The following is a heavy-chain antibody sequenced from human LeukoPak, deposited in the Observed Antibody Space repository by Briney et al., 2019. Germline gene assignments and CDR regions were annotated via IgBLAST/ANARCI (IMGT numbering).Heavy chain of an antibody. V-gene: IGHV3-23*01. Sequence: GGSLRLSCAASGFTFSSYAMSWVRQAPGKGPEWVSAISGSGGSTYYADSVKGRFTISRDNSKNTLYLQMNSLRAEDTAVYYCAKDYDFWSGYQEFDYWGQGTLVTVSS. J-gene: IGHJ4*02. D-gene: IGHD3-3*01. CDR1: GFTFSSYA. CDR2: ISGSGGST. CDR3: AKDYDFWSGYQEFDY.